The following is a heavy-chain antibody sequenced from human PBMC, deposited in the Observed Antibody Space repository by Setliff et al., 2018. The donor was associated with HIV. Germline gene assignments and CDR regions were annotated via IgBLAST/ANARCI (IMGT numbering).Heavy chain of an antibody. CDR1: GYTFTSYG. V-gene: IGHV1-18*01. CDR3: ARGHYYDILTEEDFDY. J-gene: IGHJ4*02. CDR2: ISAYNGNT. Sequence: ASVKVSYKASGYTFTSYGISWVRQAPGQGLEWMGWISAYNGNTNYAQKLQGRVTMTTDTSTSTAYMELRSLRSDDTAVYYCARGHYYDILTEEDFDYWGQGTLVTVSS. D-gene: IGHD3-9*01.